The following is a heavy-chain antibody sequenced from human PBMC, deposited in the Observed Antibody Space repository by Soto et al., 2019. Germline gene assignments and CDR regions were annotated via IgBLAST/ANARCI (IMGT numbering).Heavy chain of an antibody. D-gene: IGHD3-9*01. V-gene: IGHV3-23*01. CDR3: EQDLWDYDILTGIGSYCGMDV. CDR2: ISGSGGST. CDR1: GFTFSSYA. Sequence: EVQLLESGGGLVQPGGSLRLSCAASGFTFSSYAMSWVRQAPGKGLEWVSAISGSGGSTYYADSVKGRFTISRDNSKNALYLQINSLRVEDTAVYYCEQDLWDYDILTGIGSYCGMDVWGQGTTVTVSS. J-gene: IGHJ6*02.